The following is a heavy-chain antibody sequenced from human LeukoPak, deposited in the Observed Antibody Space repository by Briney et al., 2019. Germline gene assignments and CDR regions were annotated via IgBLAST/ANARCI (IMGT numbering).Heavy chain of an antibody. Sequence: RGESLKISCQASGYIFTNYWTGWVRQMPGKGLESMGIIYPADSDTTYSPSFQGQVTISADKSINTVYLQWSSQKASDTAMYYCARQSRDGSKTRGYYFDYWGQGTLVTVSS. CDR1: GYIFTNYW. J-gene: IGHJ4*02. CDR3: ARQSRDGSKTRGYYFDY. D-gene: IGHD3-10*01. V-gene: IGHV5-51*01. CDR2: IYPADSDT.